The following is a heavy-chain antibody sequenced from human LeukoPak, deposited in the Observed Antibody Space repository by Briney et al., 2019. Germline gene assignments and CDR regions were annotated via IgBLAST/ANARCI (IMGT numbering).Heavy chain of an antibody. CDR1: GFTFSSYA. CDR2: INWNGGST. CDR3: ASRLYSSSWYPGY. D-gene: IGHD6-13*01. J-gene: IGHJ4*02. Sequence: GGSRRLSCAASGFTFSSYAMSWVRQAPGKGLEWVSGINWNGGSTGYADSVKGRFTISRDNAKNSLYLQMNNLTAEDTAIYYCASRLYSSSWYPGYWGQGTLVTVSS. V-gene: IGHV3-20*04.